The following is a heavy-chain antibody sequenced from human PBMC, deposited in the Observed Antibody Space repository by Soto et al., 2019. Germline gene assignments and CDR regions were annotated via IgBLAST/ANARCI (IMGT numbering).Heavy chain of an antibody. V-gene: IGHV3-7*01. CDR2: IKQDGSES. CDR3: ASARHIGP. J-gene: IGHJ5*02. CDR1: GFTFSNYW. D-gene: IGHD2-21*01. Sequence: GGSLRLSCAASGFTFSNYWMSWVRQAPGKGLEWVANIKQDGSESNYADSMKGRFTISRDNAENSLYLQMTSLRAEDTAVYYCASARHIGPWGQGTLVTVSS.